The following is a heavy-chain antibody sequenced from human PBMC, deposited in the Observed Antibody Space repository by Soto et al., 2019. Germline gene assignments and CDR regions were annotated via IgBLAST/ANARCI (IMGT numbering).Heavy chain of an antibody. CDR1: GYTFTSYD. V-gene: IGHV1-8*01. D-gene: IGHD1-26*01. CDR2: MNPNSGNT. J-gene: IGHJ3*01. Sequence: QVQLVQSGAEVKKPGASVKVSCTASGYTFTSYDINWVRQATGQGPEWMGWMNPNSGNTGYALKFQGRGTMTRNTSISTAHMELSSLTSEDTAVYFCARGTIVDDSFDVWGQGTMVTVSS. CDR3: ARGTIVDDSFDV.